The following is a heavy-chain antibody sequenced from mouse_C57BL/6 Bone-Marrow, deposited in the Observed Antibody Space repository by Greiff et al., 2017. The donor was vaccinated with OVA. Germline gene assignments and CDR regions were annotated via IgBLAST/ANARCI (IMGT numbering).Heavy chain of an antibody. CDR3: ARLSFITTVVATR. CDR1: GYTFTSYT. CDR2: INPSSGYT. V-gene: IGHV1-4*01. D-gene: IGHD1-1*01. J-gene: IGHJ2*01. Sequence: QVQLQQSGAELARPGASVKMSCKASGYTFTSYTMHWVKQRPGQGLEWIGYINPSSGYTKYNQKFKDKATLTADKSSSTAYMQLSSLTSEDSAVYYCARLSFITTVVATRWGQGTTLTVSS.